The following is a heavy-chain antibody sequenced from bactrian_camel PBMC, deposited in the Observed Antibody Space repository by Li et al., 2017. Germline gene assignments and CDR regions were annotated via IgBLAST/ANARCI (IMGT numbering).Heavy chain of an antibody. Sequence: VQLVESGGNLVQPGGSLTLSCAVSGFTFSYYAMSWVRQGPGKGLEWVSSISTLGDLTYYADSVKGRFTISRDNARNTLYLQMDDLKPGGTGVYVCAAGRCPGTPTMTRPRVEPDTGSFGWWGRGTQVTVS. V-gene: IGHV3S31*01. CDR2: ISTLGDLT. D-gene: IGHD4*01. CDR1: GFTFSYYA. J-gene: IGHJ6*01. CDR3: AAGRCPGTPTMTRPRVEPDTGSFGW.